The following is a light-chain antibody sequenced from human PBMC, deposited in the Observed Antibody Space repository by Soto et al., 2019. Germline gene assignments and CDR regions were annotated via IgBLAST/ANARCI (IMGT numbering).Light chain of an antibody. CDR2: AAS. CDR1: QSISSY. Sequence: DIQMTQYPSSLSASVGDRVTITCRASQSISSYLNWYQQKPGKAPKLLIYAASSLQSGVPSRFSGSGSGTEFTLTISSLQPEDFATYYRQQYYSYPLTFGGGTKVDI. J-gene: IGKJ4*01. V-gene: IGKV1-39*01. CDR3: QQYYSYPLT.